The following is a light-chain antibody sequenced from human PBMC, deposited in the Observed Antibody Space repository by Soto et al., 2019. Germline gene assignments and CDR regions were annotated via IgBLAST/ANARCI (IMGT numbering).Light chain of an antibody. V-gene: IGLV1-44*01. J-gene: IGLJ2*01. CDR2: SNT. CDR3: AAWGDSPNGVV. CDR1: SGSSGNNI. Sequence: QSVLTQPPSASGTPGHSVTISCSRSSGSSGNNIVNWYQHVPGTAPKLLIYSNTQRPSRVPDRFSGSMSGTTASLATSGVQSDDEAESYCAAWGDSPNGVVFGGGTKVTVL.